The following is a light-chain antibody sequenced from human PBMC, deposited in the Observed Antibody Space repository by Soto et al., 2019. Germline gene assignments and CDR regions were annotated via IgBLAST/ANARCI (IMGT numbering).Light chain of an antibody. V-gene: IGKV1-5*01. Sequence: IQLTQSPSFLSASVVDRVTITCRASQNINTDLAWYQQKPGKVPNLLIYHASSLVTGVPSRFSGSGSGTALNLTIRSLQPDDFAAYSCQQYSTLGTFGHVTKGEI. CDR3: QQYSTLGT. CDR1: QNINTD. CDR2: HAS. J-gene: IGKJ1*01.